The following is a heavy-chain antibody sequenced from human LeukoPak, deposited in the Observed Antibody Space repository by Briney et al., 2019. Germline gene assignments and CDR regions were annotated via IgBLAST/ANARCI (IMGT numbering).Heavy chain of an antibody. D-gene: IGHD6-19*01. CDR3: ARADGSVAGPPSGH. CDR1: GFTFSRYG. Sequence: GGSLRLSCAASGFTFSRYGMHWVRQAPGKGLEWVAVISYDGSNKYYADSVKGRFTISRDNSKSTLYLQMISLRTEDTAVYYCARADGSVAGPPSGHWGQGTLVTVSS. V-gene: IGHV3-30*03. CDR2: ISYDGSNK. J-gene: IGHJ4*02.